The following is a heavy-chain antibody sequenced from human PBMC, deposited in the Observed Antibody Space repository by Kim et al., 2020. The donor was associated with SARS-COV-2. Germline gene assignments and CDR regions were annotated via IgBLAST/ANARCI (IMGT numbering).Heavy chain of an antibody. CDR1: GFTFSSYA. J-gene: IGHJ4*02. CDR3: AKPYGDYVLTVYDY. D-gene: IGHD4-17*01. Sequence: GGSLRLSCVASGFTFSSYAMNWVRQAPGKGLEWVSGISGSDGSTYYADSVKGRFTISRDNSKNTLYLQMNSLRAEDTAVYYCAKPYGDYVLTVYDYWGQGTLVTISS. CDR2: ISGSDGST. V-gene: IGHV3-23*01.